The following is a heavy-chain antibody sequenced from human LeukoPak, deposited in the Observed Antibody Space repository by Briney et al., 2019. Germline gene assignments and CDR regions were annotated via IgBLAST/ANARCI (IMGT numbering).Heavy chain of an antibody. J-gene: IGHJ4*02. Sequence: GGSLRLSCVASGLTFSRYAMTWVRQAPGKGLERVSGISDSDYSTYYADSVQGRFTISRDNSKDTLYLQMNSLRAEDTAVYYCAKPQYSGSPPQDYWGQGTLVTVS. V-gene: IGHV3-23*01. CDR2: ISDSDYST. D-gene: IGHD1-26*01. CDR3: AKPQYSGSPPQDY. CDR1: GLTFSRYA.